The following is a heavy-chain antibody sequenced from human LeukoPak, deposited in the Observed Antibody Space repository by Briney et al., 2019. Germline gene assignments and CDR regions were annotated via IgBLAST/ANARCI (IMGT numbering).Heavy chain of an antibody. D-gene: IGHD2-2*01. J-gene: IGHJ6*02. CDR3: AKEGPVVVPAAYRASVYYYYGMDV. CDR1: GFTFSSYG. Sequence: PGGSLRLSCAASGFTFSSYGMHWVRQAPGKGLEWVAVISYDGSNKYYADSVKGRFTISRDNSKNTLYLQMNSLRAEDTAVYYCAKEGPVVVPAAYRASVYYYYGMDVWGQGTTVTVSS. V-gene: IGHV3-30*18. CDR2: ISYDGSNK.